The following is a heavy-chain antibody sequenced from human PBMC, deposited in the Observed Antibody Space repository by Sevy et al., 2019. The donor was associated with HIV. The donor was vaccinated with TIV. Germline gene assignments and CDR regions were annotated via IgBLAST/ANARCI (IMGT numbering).Heavy chain of an antibody. D-gene: IGHD2-2*01. Sequence: GGSLRLSCAASGFTFSSYSMNWVRQAPGKGLEWVSYISASSNYIYYADSLKGRFTNSRDNAKNSLYLQMNSLRADDTALYYCARGPGVDCSASSCYLDFDYWGQGTLVTVSS. V-gene: IGHV3-21*01. J-gene: IGHJ4*02. CDR2: ISASSNYI. CDR1: GFTFSSYS. CDR3: ARGPGVDCSASSCYLDFDY.